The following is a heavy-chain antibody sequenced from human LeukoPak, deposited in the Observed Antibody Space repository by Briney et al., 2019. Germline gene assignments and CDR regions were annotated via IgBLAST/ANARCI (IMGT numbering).Heavy chain of an antibody. D-gene: IGHD5-18*01. J-gene: IGHJ4*02. Sequence: NPGGSLRLSCAASGFTFSSYWMSWVRQAPGKGLEWVANIKQDGSEKYYVDSVKGRFTISRDNAKNSLYLQMNSLRAEDTAVYYCASSDVDTAMARDDYWGQRTLVTVSS. V-gene: IGHV3-7*01. CDR1: GFTFSSYW. CDR2: IKQDGSEK. CDR3: ASSDVDTAMARDDY.